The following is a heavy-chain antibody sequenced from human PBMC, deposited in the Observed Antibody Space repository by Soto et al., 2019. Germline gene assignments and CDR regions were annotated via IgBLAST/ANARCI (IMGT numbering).Heavy chain of an antibody. CDR1: GGSISSGGYS. V-gene: IGHV4-30-2*01. D-gene: IGHD3-16*02. Sequence: QLQLQESGSGLVKPSQTLSLTCAVSGGSISSGGYSWSWIRQPPGKGLEWIGYIYHSGSTYYNPSLKSRVTISVARSKTQFSLKLSSVTAADTAVYYCARGPASHYDYVWGSYRDTPYYYGMDVWGQGTTVTVSS. CDR3: ARGPASHYDYVWGSYRDTPYYYGMDV. CDR2: IYHSGST. J-gene: IGHJ6*02.